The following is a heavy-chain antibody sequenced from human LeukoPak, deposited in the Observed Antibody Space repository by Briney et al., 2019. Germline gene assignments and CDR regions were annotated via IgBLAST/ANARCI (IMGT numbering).Heavy chain of an antibody. CDR3: ASGPYDSSGYTPTEGNYFDY. Sequence: SETLSLTCAVYGGSFSGYYWSWIRQPPGKGLEWIGEINHSGSTNYNPSLKSRVTISVDTSKNQFSLKLSSVTAADTAVYYCASGPYDSSGYTPTEGNYFDYWGQGTLVTVSS. V-gene: IGHV4-34*01. D-gene: IGHD3-22*01. CDR2: INHSGST. CDR1: GGSFSGYY. J-gene: IGHJ4*02.